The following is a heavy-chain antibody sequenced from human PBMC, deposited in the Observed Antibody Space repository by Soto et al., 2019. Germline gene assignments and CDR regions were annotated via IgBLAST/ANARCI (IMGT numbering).Heavy chain of an antibody. J-gene: IGHJ5*02. CDR2: IYYSGGT. V-gene: IGHV4-59*01. Sequence: PSETLSLTCTVSGGSISSYYWSWIRQPPGKGLEWIGYIYYSGGTNYNPSLKSRVTISVDTSKNQFSLKLSSVTAADTAVYYCASDRRLSPYAWGHSWFDPWGQGTRVTVS. D-gene: IGHD2-2*01. CDR3: ASDRRLSPYAWGHSWFDP. CDR1: GGSISSYY.